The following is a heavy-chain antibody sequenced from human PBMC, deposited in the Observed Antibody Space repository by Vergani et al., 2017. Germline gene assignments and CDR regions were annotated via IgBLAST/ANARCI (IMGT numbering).Heavy chain of an antibody. Sequence: EVQLLESGGGLVQPGGSLRLSCEASGFSFPGYAMSWVRQAPGKGLEWVSSVSGSSATPYYADSVKGRFIISRDNSKNTMHLQMNSLRAEDTAVYYCAKSKPSSSWPRVVDYWGQGTLVTVSS. CDR3: AKSKPSSSWPRVVDY. CDR1: GFSFPGYA. J-gene: IGHJ4*02. CDR2: VSGSSATP. V-gene: IGHV3-23*01. D-gene: IGHD6-13*01.